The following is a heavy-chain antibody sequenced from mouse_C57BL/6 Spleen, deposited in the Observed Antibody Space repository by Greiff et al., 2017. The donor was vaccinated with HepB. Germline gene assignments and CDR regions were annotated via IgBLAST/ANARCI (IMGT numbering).Heavy chain of an antibody. CDR3: ARGTYYSPFDY. CDR2: IDPSDSYT. V-gene: IGHV1-69*01. Sequence: VQLQQPGAELVMPGASVKLSCKASGYTFTIYWMHWVKQRPGQGLEWIGEIDPSDSYTNYNQKFKGKSTLTVDKSSSTAYMQLSSLTSEDSAVYYCARGTYYSPFDYWGQGTTLTVSS. D-gene: IGHD2-12*01. CDR1: GYTFTIYW. J-gene: IGHJ2*01.